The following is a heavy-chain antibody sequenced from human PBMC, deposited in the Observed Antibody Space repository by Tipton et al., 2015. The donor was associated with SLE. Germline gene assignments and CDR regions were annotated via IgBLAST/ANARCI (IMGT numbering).Heavy chain of an antibody. J-gene: IGHJ3*02. Sequence: TLSLTCAVYGGSFSGYYWSWIRQPPGKELEWIGEINHSGSTNYNPSLKSRVTILVDTSKNQFSLKLSSVTAADTAVYYCASRGQSNWPPPHPFDIWGQGTMVTVSS. V-gene: IGHV4-34*01. CDR2: INHSGST. CDR1: GGSFSGYY. CDR3: ASRGQSNWPPPHPFDI. D-gene: IGHD3-10*01.